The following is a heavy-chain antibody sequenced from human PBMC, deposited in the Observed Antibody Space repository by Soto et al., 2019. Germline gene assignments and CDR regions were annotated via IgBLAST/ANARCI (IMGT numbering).Heavy chain of an antibody. CDR1: GYTFTSYA. CDR3: AGSIVVVTALDY. Sequence: QVQLVQSGAEEKKPGASVKVSCKASGYTFTSYAMHWVRQAPGQRLEWMGWINAGNGNTKYSQKFKGRVTIPRDTSGSTAYMELSSLKSEDTAVYYWAGSIVVVTALDYWGKGTLVTVSS. V-gene: IGHV1-3*05. CDR2: INAGNGNT. D-gene: IGHD2-21*02. J-gene: IGHJ4*02.